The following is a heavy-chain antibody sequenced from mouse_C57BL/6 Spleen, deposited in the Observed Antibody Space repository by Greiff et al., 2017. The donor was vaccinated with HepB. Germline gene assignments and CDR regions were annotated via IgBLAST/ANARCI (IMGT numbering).Heavy chain of an antibody. CDR2: IHPNSGST. V-gene: IGHV1-64*01. CDR1: GYTFTSYW. CDR3: ARRSWDRYWYFDV. Sequence: VHLQQPGAELVKPGASVKLSCKASGYTFTSYWMHWVKQRPGQGLEWIGMIHPNSGSTNYNEKLKSKATLTVEKSSSTAYMQLSSLTSEDSAVYYCARRSWDRYWYFDVWGTGATVTVSS. J-gene: IGHJ1*03. D-gene: IGHD4-1*01.